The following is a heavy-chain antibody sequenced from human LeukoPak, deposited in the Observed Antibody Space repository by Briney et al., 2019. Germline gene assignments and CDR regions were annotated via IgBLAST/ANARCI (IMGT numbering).Heavy chain of an antibody. CDR3: ARHGGPPYDSRRYYYYGMDV. CDR2: INHSGSA. D-gene: IGHD3-22*01. Sequence: SETLSLTCAVSGGSFSGYYWTWIRQPPGKGLEWIGEINHSGSANYNPSLKSRVTIDTSKNQFSLKLSSVTAADTAVYYCARHGGPPYDSRRYYYYGMDVWGQGTTVTVSS. V-gene: IGHV4-34*01. J-gene: IGHJ6*02. CDR1: GGSFSGYY.